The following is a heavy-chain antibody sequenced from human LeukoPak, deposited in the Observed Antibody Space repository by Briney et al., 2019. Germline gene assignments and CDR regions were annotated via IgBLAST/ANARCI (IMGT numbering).Heavy chain of an antibody. V-gene: IGHV1-2*02. Sequence: HGASVKVSCKASGYTFTGYYMHWVRQAPGQGLEWMGWINPNSGGTNYTQKFQGRVTMTRDTSISTAYMERSRLRSDDTAVYYCARDSALGWFDPWGQGTLVTVSS. CDR1: GYTFTGYY. CDR3: ARDSALGWFDP. J-gene: IGHJ5*02. CDR2: INPNSGGT. D-gene: IGHD3-16*01.